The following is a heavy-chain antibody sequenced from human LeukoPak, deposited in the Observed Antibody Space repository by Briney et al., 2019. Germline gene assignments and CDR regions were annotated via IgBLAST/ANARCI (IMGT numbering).Heavy chain of an antibody. J-gene: IGHJ3*02. CDR3: ARATTHDAFDI. V-gene: IGHV1-46*01. CDR1: GYTFTSYY. CDR2: IIPSGGCT. D-gene: IGHD1-26*01. Sequence: ASVKVSCKASGYTFTSYYMHWVRQAPGQGLEWMGIIIPSGGCTSYAQKFQGRVTMTRDMSTSTVYMQLSTLRSEDTAVYYCARATTHDAFDIWGQGTMVIVSS.